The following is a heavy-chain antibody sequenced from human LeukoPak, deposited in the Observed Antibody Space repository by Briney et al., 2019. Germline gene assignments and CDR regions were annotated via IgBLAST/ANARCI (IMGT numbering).Heavy chain of an antibody. J-gene: IGHJ4*02. V-gene: IGHV1-3*01. D-gene: IGHD2-21*01. CDR3: ARDDCGDTCYPGGY. CDR1: GYTFTKYV. CDR2: INAGNGDT. Sequence: ASVKVSCKASGYTFTKYVVHWVRQAPGHRPEWMGWINAGNGDTKYSQNFQDRVTITRDTSANTAYMELSSLTSEDTALYYCARDDCGDTCYPGGYWGQGTLVTVSS.